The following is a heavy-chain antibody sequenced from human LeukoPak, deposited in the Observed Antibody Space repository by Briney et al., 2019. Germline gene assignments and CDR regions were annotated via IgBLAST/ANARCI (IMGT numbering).Heavy chain of an antibody. J-gene: IGHJ4*02. CDR1: GFSFSHYW. CDR3: ARVGSTSWYLDY. Sequence: GGSLRLSCAASGFSFSHYWMSWVRQAPGKGLEWLANIRQDGSDNYYADSVKGLFTFSRDNARNSMYLQMNSLRADDTAVYYCARVGSTSWYLDYWGQGTLVTVSS. CDR2: IRQDGSDN. D-gene: IGHD2-2*01. V-gene: IGHV3-7*01.